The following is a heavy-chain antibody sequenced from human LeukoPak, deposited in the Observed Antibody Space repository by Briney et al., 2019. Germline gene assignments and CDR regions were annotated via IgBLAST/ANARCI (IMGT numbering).Heavy chain of an antibody. CDR1: GFTFSSDA. J-gene: IGHJ4*02. D-gene: IGHD4-17*01. V-gene: IGHV3-23*01. CDR3: ARVGTDYRNIDY. Sequence: GGSLRLSCAASGFTFSSDAMSWVRQAPGKGLEWVSAISGSGGSTYYADSVKGRFTISRDNSKNTLYLQMNSLRAEDTAVYYCARVGTDYRNIDYWGQGTLVTVSS. CDR2: ISGSGGST.